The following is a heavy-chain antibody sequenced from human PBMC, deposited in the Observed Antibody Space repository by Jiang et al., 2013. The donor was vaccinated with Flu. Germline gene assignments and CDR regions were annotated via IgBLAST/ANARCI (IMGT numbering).Heavy chain of an antibody. J-gene: IGHJ4*02. CDR3: ARRSLVGATDYFDY. CDR1: Y. V-gene: IGHV4-59*08. CDR2: SPTVGPP. D-gene: IGHD1-26*01. Sequence: YWSWIRQPPGKGLEWDWVVSPTVGPPTTTPPLKSRVTMSVDTSKNQFSLKLSSVTAADTAVYYCARRSLVGATDYFDYWGQGTLVTVSS.